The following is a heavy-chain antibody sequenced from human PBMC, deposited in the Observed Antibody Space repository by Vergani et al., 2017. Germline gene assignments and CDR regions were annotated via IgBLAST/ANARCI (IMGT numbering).Heavy chain of an antibody. V-gene: IGHV1-18*04. CDR3: ARDIPGTTVTTGAFDY. D-gene: IGHD4-17*01. J-gene: IGHJ4*02. Sequence: QVQLVQSGAEVKKPGASVKVSCKASGYTFTSYGISCVRQAPGQGLEWMGWISAYNGNTNYAQKLQGRVTMTTDTSTSTAYMELRSLRSDDTAVYYCARDIPGTTVTTGAFDYWGQGTLVTVSS. CDR1: GYTFTSYG. CDR2: ISAYNGNT.